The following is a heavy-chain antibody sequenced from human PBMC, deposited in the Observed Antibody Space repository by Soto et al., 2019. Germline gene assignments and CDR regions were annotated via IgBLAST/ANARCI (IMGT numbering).Heavy chain of an antibody. J-gene: IGHJ5*02. CDR2: ITPVFGTA. V-gene: IGHV1-69*14. Sequence: QDQLVQSGAEVKKPGSSVKVSCKASGGSFSSYVIHWVRQAPGQGLEWMGEITPVFGTADYAQKFQGRIRITADTSGGVVSMELSSLKSDDTAVSFCARDTYYFHSRDYHWFDPWGQGTLVTVSS. D-gene: IGHD3-22*01. CDR1: GGSFSSYV. CDR3: ARDTYYFHSRDYHWFDP.